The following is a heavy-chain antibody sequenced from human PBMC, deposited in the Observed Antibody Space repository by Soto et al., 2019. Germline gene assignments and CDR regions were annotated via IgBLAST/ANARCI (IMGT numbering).Heavy chain of an antibody. J-gene: IGHJ4*02. D-gene: IGHD2-2*01. Sequence: EVQLVESGGGLVKPGGSLRLSCAASGFTFSTYSMIWVRQAPERGLEWVSAIDSSSSYMYYADSVKGRFTISRDNAKNSRFLQMNSLRDDDTAVYYCARGYCSTHHCYALDSWGQGTLVTVSS. V-gene: IGHV3-21*02. CDR1: GFTFSTYS. CDR3: ARGYCSTHHCYALDS. CDR2: IDSSSSYM.